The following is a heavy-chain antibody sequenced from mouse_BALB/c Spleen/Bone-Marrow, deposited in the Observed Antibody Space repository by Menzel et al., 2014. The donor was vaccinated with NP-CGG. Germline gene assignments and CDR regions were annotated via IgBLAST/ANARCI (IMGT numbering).Heavy chain of an antibody. V-gene: IGHV3-5*02. J-gene: IGHJ2*01. Sequence: EVHLVESGPGLVKPSQTVSLTCTVTGISITTGNYRWSWIRQFPGNKLEWIGYIYYSGTITYNPSLTSRTTITRDTSKNQFFLEMNSLTAEDTATYYCARGAMITTGYFDYGGQGTTLTVSS. CDR1: GISITTGNYR. CDR3: ARGAMITTGYFDY. D-gene: IGHD2-4*01. CDR2: IYYSGTI.